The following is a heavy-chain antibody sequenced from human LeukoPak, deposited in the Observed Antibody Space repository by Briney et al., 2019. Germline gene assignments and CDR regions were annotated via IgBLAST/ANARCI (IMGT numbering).Heavy chain of an antibody. V-gene: IGHV1-2*02. D-gene: IGHD6-13*01. CDR3: ARGIAARY. Sequence: GASVKVSCKASGYTFTSYDINWVRQATGQGLEWMGWMNPNSGGTNYAQKFQGRVTMTRDTSISTAYMELSRLRSDDTAVYFCARGIAARYWGQGTLVTVSS. CDR1: GYTFTSYD. CDR2: MNPNSGGT. J-gene: IGHJ4*02.